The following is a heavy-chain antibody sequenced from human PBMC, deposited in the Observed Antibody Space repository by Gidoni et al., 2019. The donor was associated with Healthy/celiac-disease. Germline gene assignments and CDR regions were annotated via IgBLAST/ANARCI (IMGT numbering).Heavy chain of an antibody. J-gene: IGHJ3*02. D-gene: IGHD5-12*01. Sequence: EVHMVASGAGLVQPGRSLKPSCTASGFTFGDYAMSWVRQAPGKGLECVGFSRSKAYGGTTEYAASVKGRFTISRDDSKSIAYLQMNSLKTEDTAVYYCTREGDGYNALLAIWGQGTMVTVSA. CDR1: GFTFGDYA. V-gene: IGHV3-49*04. CDR2: SRSKAYGGTT. CDR3: TREGDGYNALLAI.